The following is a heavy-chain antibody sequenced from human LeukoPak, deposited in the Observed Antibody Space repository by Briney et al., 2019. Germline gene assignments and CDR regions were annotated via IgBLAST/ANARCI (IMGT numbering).Heavy chain of an antibody. J-gene: IGHJ6*02. CDR1: GFTFNTYA. CDR2: ISGSGGTT. Sequence: PGGSLRLSCAASGFTFNTYAMSWVRQAPGKGLEWVSGISGSGGTTYYADSVKGRYTISRDKSKNTLDLQMNSLRAEDTAVYYCARDLGSSSWYYMYPYYYGMDVWGQGTTVTVSS. V-gene: IGHV3-23*01. D-gene: IGHD6-13*01. CDR3: ARDLGSSSWYYMYPYYYGMDV.